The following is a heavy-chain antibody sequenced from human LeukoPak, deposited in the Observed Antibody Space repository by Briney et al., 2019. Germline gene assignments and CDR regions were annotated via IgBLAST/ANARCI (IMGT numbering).Heavy chain of an antibody. V-gene: IGHV3-48*01. CDR3: ARLYGDWFDP. J-gene: IGHJ5*02. Sequence: GGSLRLSCAASGFTFTNYNMNWVRQAPGKGLEWISYISGGSGTKYYADSVRGRFTVSRDNAKDSLWLQMDSLRVEDTAVYFCARLYGDWFDPWGPGTLVTVSS. D-gene: IGHD4-17*01. CDR2: ISGGSGTK. CDR1: GFTFTNYN.